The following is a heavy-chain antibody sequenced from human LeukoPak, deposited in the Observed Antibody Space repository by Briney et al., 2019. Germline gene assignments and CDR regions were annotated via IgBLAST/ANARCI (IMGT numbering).Heavy chain of an antibody. D-gene: IGHD3-22*01. CDR1: GFTFSIYA. CDR3: AKARILPLGGYYYVDAFDI. CDR2: ISGSGGST. J-gene: IGHJ3*02. Sequence: GGSLRLSCAASGFTFSIYAMSWVRQAPGKGLEWVSAISGSGGSTYYADSVKGRFTISRDNSKNTLYLQMNSLRAEDTAVYYCAKARILPLGGYYYVDAFDIWGQGTMVTVSS. V-gene: IGHV3-23*01.